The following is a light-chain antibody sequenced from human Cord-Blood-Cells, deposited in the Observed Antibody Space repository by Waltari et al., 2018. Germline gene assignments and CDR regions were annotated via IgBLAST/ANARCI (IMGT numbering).Light chain of an antibody. CDR2: QDS. V-gene: IGLV3-1*01. J-gene: IGLJ2*01. CDR3: QAWDSSTVV. Sequence: SYELTQPPSVSVSPGQTASITCPGDKLGDKYACWYQQKPGQSPVLVIYQDSKRPSGILERFSDTNSGNIDSLVSSGTQAKAEDDYYCQAWDSSTVVFGGGTKLTVL. CDR1: KLGDKY.